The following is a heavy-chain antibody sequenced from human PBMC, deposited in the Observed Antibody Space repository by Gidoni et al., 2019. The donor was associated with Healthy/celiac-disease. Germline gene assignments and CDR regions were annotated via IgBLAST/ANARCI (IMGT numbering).Heavy chain of an antibody. V-gene: IGHV3-48*04. CDR3: ARNLRGIRLYWYFDL. J-gene: IGHJ2*01. CDR2: ISSSSSTI. Sequence: EVQLVESGGGLVQPGGSLRLSWEASGFTFSSYRMNWVRQAPGKGLEWVSYISSSSSTIYHADSVKGRFTISRDNAKNSLYLQMNSLRAEDTAVYYCARNLRGIRLYWYFDLWGRGTLVTVSS. CDR1: GFTFSSYR. D-gene: IGHD1-26*01.